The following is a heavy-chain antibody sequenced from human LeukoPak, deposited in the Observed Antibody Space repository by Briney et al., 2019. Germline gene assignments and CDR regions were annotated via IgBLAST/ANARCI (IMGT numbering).Heavy chain of an antibody. CDR3: ANEEVPNDY. J-gene: IGHJ4*02. V-gene: IGHV3-23*01. CDR1: GFPFSSHA. D-gene: IGHD4/OR15-4a*01. Sequence: PGWSLRLSCEVSGFPFSSHAMSWVRQAPGRGLEWVSGISISADMTYYADSVQGRFIISRDNSKNTLYLQMDSLRVEDTAVYYCANEEVPNDYWGQGTLFTVSS. CDR2: ISISADMT.